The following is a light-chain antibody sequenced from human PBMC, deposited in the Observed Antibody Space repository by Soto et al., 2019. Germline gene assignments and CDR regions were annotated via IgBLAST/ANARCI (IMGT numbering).Light chain of an antibody. CDR3: QQYYSTPLT. J-gene: IGKJ4*01. CDR2: WAS. CDR1: QSALYTSNNKNY. Sequence: DIVMTQSPDSLAVSLGERATVNCKSSQSALYTSNNKNYLAWYQQKSGQPPKLLIYWASTRESGVPDRFSGSGSDTDFTLTISSLQAEDVAVYYCQQYYSTPLTFGGGTKVEIK. V-gene: IGKV4-1*01.